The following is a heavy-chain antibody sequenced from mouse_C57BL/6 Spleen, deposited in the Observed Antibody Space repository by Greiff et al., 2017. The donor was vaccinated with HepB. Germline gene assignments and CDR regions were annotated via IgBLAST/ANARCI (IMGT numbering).Heavy chain of an antibody. J-gene: IGHJ1*03. CDR2: IHPNSGST. CDR3: ARDDGYSPHWYFYV. V-gene: IGHV1-64*01. CDR1: GYTFTSYW. D-gene: IGHD2-3*01. Sequence: QVQLQQPGAELVKPGASVKLSCKASGYTFTSYWMHWVKQRPGQGLEWIGMIHPNSGSTNYNEKFKSKATLTVDKSSSTAYMQLSSLTSEDSAVYYCARDDGYSPHWYFYVWGTGTTVTVSS.